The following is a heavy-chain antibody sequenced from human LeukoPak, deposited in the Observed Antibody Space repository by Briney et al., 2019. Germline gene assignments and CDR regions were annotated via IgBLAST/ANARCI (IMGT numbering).Heavy chain of an antibody. CDR1: GSTFSIYA. V-gene: IGHV3-23*01. CDR2: ISGSGGST. CDR3: AKVDYGDYDHY. Sequence: GGSLRLSCAACGSTFSIYAMSWVRQAQGKGLEWVSAISGSGGSTYYADSVKGRFTISRDNFKNTLYLQMNSLRAEDTAVYYCAKVDYGDYDHYWGQGTLVTVSS. D-gene: IGHD4-17*01. J-gene: IGHJ4*02.